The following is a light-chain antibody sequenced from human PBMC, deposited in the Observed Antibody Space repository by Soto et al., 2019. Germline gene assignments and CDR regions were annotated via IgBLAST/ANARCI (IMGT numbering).Light chain of an antibody. Sequence: EIVLTQSPATLSLPPGERATLSCRASQSVTSFLAWYQQKPGQAPRLLIYDASNRATGIPARFSGSGSGTDFTLTISSLEPEDFAVYYCQQRSNWPPRDTFGQGTKLEIK. CDR3: QQRSNWPPRDT. CDR2: DAS. CDR1: QSVTSF. J-gene: IGKJ2*01. V-gene: IGKV3-11*01.